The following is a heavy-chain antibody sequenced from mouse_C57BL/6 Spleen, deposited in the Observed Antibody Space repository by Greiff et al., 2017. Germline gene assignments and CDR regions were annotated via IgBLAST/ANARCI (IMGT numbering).Heavy chain of an antibody. CDR2: ISYDGSN. CDR3: AREPDGYYVYAMDY. V-gene: IGHV3-6*01. J-gene: IGHJ4*01. CDR1: GYSITSGYY. Sequence: ESGPGLVKPSQSLSLTCSVTGYSITSGYYWNWIRQFPGNKLEWMGYISYDGSNNYNPSLKNRISITRDTSKNQFFLKLNSVTTEDTATYYCAREPDGYYVYAMDYWGQGTSVTVSS. D-gene: IGHD2-3*01.